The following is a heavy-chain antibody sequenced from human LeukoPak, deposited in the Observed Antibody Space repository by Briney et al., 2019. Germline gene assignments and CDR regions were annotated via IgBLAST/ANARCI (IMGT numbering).Heavy chain of an antibody. D-gene: IGHD3-10*01. J-gene: IGHJ6*02. CDR1: GGSISSDY. Sequence: PSETLSLTCTVSGGSISSDYWSWIRQPAGKGLEWIGRIYTSGSTNYNPSLKSRVTMSVDTSKNQFSLKLSSVTAADTAVYYCAREPAVRGGPPYYYYYYGMDVWGQGTTVTVSS. CDR3: AREPAVRGGPPYYYYYYGMDV. V-gene: IGHV4-4*07. CDR2: IYTSGST.